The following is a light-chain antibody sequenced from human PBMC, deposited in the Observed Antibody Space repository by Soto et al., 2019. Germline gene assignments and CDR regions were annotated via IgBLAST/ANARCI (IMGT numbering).Light chain of an antibody. J-gene: IGKJ4*01. Sequence: DIHLTQSPSFLSASVGDRVTITCRASQGIASSLAWYQQKAGKAPKLLIYAASTLESGVPSRFSGSGSRTEFTLTISSLQPEDFAIYYCQQFNSYPLTFGGGTKVEIK. CDR2: AAS. CDR1: QGIASS. CDR3: QQFNSYPLT. V-gene: IGKV1-9*01.